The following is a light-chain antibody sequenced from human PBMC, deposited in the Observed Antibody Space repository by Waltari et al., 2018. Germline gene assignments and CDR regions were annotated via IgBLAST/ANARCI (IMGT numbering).Light chain of an antibody. V-gene: IGKV1-39*01. CDR1: QSILTY. Sequence: DIQMTQSPSSLSASVGDRVTITCRPSQSILTYLNWYQQKPGKAPKVLIVAVSTLQRGVPSRFSGSGSGTDFTLTISSLQPEDFATYYCQQTYSVPLTFGGGTKVEVK. CDR2: AVS. CDR3: QQTYSVPLT. J-gene: IGKJ4*01.